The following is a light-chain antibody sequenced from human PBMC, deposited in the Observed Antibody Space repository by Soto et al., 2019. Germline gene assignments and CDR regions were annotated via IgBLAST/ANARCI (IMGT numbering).Light chain of an antibody. CDR3: GSWDSSLSAYV. CDR2: DDN. Sequence: QFVLTQPPSVSAAPVQNVTISCSGNSSNIGGNSVSWYQQLPGTPRKLLIYDDNKRPSGIPDRFSGSKSGTSATLGITGFQTVDEADYYCGSWDSSLSAYVFGTGTKVTVL. CDR1: SSNIGGNS. J-gene: IGLJ1*01. V-gene: IGLV1-51*01.